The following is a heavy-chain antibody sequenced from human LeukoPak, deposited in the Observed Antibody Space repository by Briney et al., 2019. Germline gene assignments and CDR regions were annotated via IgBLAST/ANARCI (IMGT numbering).Heavy chain of an antibody. CDR2: ISYDGSNK. V-gene: IGHV3-30*04. Sequence: GGSLRLSCAASGFTFSSYAMHWVRQAPGKGLEWVAVISYDGSNKYYADSVKGRFTISRDNSKNTLYLQMNSLRAEDTAVYYCARDGGPNTAMVTLNYWGQGTLVTVSS. J-gene: IGHJ4*02. D-gene: IGHD5-18*01. CDR1: GFTFSSYA. CDR3: ARDGGPNTAMVTLNY.